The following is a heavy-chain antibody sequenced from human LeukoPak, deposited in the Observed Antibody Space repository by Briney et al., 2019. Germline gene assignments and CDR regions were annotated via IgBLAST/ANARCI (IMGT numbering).Heavy chain of an antibody. D-gene: IGHD3-22*01. V-gene: IGHV3-30-3*01. CDR1: GFTFSTYA. Sequence: GRSLRLSCAASGFTFSTYAIHWVRQSPGKGLEWVSVISYDASNKFYADSVKGRFTISRDNSRNTLYLEMNSLRTEDTAVYYCAKVLGYYYDSSGYYSHDAFDIWGQGTMVTVSS. J-gene: IGHJ3*02. CDR2: ISYDASNK. CDR3: AKVLGYYYDSSGYYSHDAFDI.